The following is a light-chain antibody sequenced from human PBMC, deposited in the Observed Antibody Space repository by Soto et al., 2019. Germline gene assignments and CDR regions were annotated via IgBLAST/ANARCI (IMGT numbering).Light chain of an antibody. CDR2: DVS. Sequence: QSVLTQPASVSGSPGQSITISCTGTSSDVGGYNYVSWYQQHPGKAPKLMIYDVSNRPSGVSNRFSGSKSDNTAPLTISGLQAEDEADYYCSSYTSSSTLYVFGTGNKVTVL. V-gene: IGLV2-14*01. J-gene: IGLJ1*01. CDR1: SSDVGGYNY. CDR3: SSYTSSSTLYV.